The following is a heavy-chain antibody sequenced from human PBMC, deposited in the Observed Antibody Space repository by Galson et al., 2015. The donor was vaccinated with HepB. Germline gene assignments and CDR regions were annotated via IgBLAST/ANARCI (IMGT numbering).Heavy chain of an antibody. CDR3: ATDTPATYFQFWSCSAGRPPNIHYGMDV. CDR1: GYTLTELS. Sequence: SVTVSCQVSGYTLTELSMHWVRQAPGKGLEWMGGYDPDDGETIYAQKFQGRVTMTEDTSTDTAYMEVSSLRSEDTAVYFCATDTPATYFQFWSCSAGRPPNIHYGMDVWGQGTTVTVSS. V-gene: IGHV1-24*01. D-gene: IGHD3-3*01. CDR2: YDPDDGET. J-gene: IGHJ6*02.